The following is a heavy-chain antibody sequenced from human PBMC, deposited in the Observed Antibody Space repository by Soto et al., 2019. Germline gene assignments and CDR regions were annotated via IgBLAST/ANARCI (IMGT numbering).Heavy chain of an antibody. D-gene: IGHD3-22*01. CDR2: INAGNGNT. J-gene: IGHJ1*01. CDR3: ARAAILRYYYDSSGYLEYFQH. CDR1: GYTFTSYA. V-gene: IGHV1-3*01. Sequence: ASVKVSCKASGYTFTSYAIHWVRQAPGPRLEWMGWINAGNGNTQYSQKFQGRVTITRDTSASTAYMELSSLRSEDTAVYYCARAAILRYYYDSSGYLEYFQHWGQGTLVTRLL.